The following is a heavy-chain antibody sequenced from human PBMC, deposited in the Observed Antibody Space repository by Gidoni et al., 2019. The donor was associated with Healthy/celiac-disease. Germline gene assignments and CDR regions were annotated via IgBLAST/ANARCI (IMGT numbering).Heavy chain of an antibody. CDR1: GGSFSGYY. Sequence: QVQLQQWGAGLLKPSATLSLTCAVYGGSFSGYYWSWIRQPPGKGLECIGEINHSGSTNYNPALKSRVTISVDTSKNQFSLKLSSVTAADTAVYYCARGRSGYCSSTSCRYLEYYYYYGMDVWGQGTTVTVSS. CDR2: INHSGST. V-gene: IGHV4-34*01. D-gene: IGHD2-2*03. CDR3: ARGRSGYCSSTSCRYLEYYYYYGMDV. J-gene: IGHJ6*02.